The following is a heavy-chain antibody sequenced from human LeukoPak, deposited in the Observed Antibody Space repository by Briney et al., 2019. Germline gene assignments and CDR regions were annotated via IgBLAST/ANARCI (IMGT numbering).Heavy chain of an antibody. CDR3: ARGSDFWSGYHDY. CDR1: GGSFSGYY. Sequence: SETLSLTCAVYGGSFSGYYWSWIRQPPGKGLEWIGEINHSGSTNYNPSLKSRVTISVDTSKNQFSLKLSSVTAADTAVYYCARGSDFWSGYHDYWGQGTLVTVSS. J-gene: IGHJ4*02. CDR2: INHSGST. D-gene: IGHD3-3*01. V-gene: IGHV4-34*01.